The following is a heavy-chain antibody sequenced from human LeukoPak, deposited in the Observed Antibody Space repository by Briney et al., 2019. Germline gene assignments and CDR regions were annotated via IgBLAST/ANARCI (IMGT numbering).Heavy chain of an antibody. CDR3: AKDMGHMVRGVILYYFDY. CDR1: GFTFSSYG. D-gene: IGHD3-10*01. Sequence: GGSLRLSCAASGFTFSSYGMHWVRQAPGKGLEWVAVISYDGSNKYYADSVKGRFTISRDNSKNTLYLQMNSLRAEDTAVYYCAKDMGHMVRGVILYYFDYWGQGTLVTVSP. V-gene: IGHV3-30*18. J-gene: IGHJ4*02. CDR2: ISYDGSNK.